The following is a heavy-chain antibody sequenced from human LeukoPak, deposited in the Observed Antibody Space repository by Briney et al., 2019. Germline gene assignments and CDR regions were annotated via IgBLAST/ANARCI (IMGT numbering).Heavy chain of an antibody. CDR1: GFTFSSYA. Sequence: PGRSLRLSCAASGFTFSSYAMHWVRQAPGKGLEWVAVISYDGSNKYYADSVKGRFTISRDNAKNSLYLQMNSLRAEDTAVYYCARLYCSSTSCYWYSDYWGQGTLVTVSS. CDR2: ISYDGSNK. V-gene: IGHV3-30-3*01. D-gene: IGHD2-2*01. CDR3: ARLYCSSTSCYWYSDY. J-gene: IGHJ4*02.